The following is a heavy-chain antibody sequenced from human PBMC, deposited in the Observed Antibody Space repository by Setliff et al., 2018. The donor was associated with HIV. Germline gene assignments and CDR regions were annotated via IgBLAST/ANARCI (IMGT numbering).Heavy chain of an antibody. CDR2: ISANNGNT. D-gene: IGHD3-10*01. Sequence: ASVKVSCKASGYTFTRYGISWVRQAPGQGLEWMGWISANNGNTNYAQKLQGRVTMTTDTSTSTAYMELRSLRSDDTAVYYCARERITMVRGVHGDHWGQGTLVTVSS. CDR3: ARERITMVRGVHGDH. J-gene: IGHJ5*02. V-gene: IGHV1-18*01. CDR1: GYTFTRYG.